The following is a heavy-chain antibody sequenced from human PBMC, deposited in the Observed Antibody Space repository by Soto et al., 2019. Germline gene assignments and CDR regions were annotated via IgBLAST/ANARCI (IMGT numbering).Heavy chain of an antibody. CDR1: GFTFSDYY. CDR3: ARDVKENYDSSGYSDAFDI. D-gene: IGHD3-22*01. V-gene: IGHV3-11*01. CDR2: ISSSGSTI. Sequence: GGSLRLSCAASGFTFSDYYMSWIRQAPGKGLEWVSYISSSGSTIYYADSVKGRFTISRDNAKNSLYLQMNSLRAEDTAVYYCARDVKENYDSSGYSDAFDIWGQGTMVTVSS. J-gene: IGHJ3*02.